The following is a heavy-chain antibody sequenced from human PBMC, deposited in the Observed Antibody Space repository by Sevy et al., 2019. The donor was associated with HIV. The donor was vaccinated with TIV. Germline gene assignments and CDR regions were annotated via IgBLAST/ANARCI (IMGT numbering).Heavy chain of an antibody. CDR3: ARAFCSGGRCYPLAY. Sequence: ASVKVSCKASGYTFTTYRITWVRQAPGQGLEWMGWISPHNGDTNYAQKDRGRVTMTTDTSTSTAYMELRSLRSDDTAVYYCARAFCSGGRCYPLAYWGQGTLVTVSS. CDR2: ISPHNGDT. V-gene: IGHV1-18*04. D-gene: IGHD2-15*01. CDR1: GYTFTTYR. J-gene: IGHJ4*02.